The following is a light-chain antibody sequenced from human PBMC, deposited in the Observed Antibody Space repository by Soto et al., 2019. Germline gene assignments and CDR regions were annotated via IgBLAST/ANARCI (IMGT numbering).Light chain of an antibody. V-gene: IGKV1-5*03. CDR3: QPYNIYPLI. CDR1: QSISSW. Sequence: DIKMTLSPSTLSASVGDRVTITCRASQSISSWLAWYQQKPGKAPKLLIYKASSLESGVPSRFSGSGSGTEFTLTISSLQPDDFATYYCQPYNIYPLIFGGGTK. CDR2: KAS. J-gene: IGKJ4*01.